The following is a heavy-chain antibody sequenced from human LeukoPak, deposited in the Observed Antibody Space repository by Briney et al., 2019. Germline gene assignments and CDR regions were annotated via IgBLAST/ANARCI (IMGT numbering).Heavy chain of an antibody. V-gene: IGHV1-69*06. J-gene: IGHJ4*02. CDR3: ARVDYYDSSGYYYSSAFDY. CDR2: IIPIFGTA. CDR1: GGTFSSYA. D-gene: IGHD3-22*01. Sequence: ASVKVSCKASGGTFSSYAISWVRQAPGQGLEWMGGIIPIFGTANYAQKFQGRVTITADKSTSTAYMELSSLRSEDTAVYYCARVDYYDSSGYYYSSAFDYWGQGTLVTVSS.